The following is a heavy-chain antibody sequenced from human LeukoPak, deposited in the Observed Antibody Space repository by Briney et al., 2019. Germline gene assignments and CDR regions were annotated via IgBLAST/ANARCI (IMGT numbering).Heavy chain of an antibody. CDR3: ARENNRECSTSSCPRDY. V-gene: IGHV3-21*01. D-gene: IGHD2-2*01. CDR1: GFTFSGYS. Sequence: PGGSLRLSCATSGFTFSGYSMNWFRQAPGKGLEWVAAISRTGDSITYADSVRGRFTICRDNAKDSLYLQMNSLRAEDTAVYFCARENNRECSTSSCPRDYWGQGTLVTVSS. J-gene: IGHJ4*02. CDR2: ISRTGDSI.